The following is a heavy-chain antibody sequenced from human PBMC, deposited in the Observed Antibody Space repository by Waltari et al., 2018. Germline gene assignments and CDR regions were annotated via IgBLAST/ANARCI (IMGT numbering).Heavy chain of an antibody. J-gene: IGHJ6*02. CDR1: GGSFSGYY. Sequence: QVQLQQWGAGLLQPSGTLSLTCAVYGGSFSGYYWGWIRQPPGKGLGWIAEINHNGNVNRNPSLRGRVTMLVDTSKSQFSLKMNSVTDADTAVYYCVRLEDCTGPGGNCYSGDSFALDVWGQGTTVTVSS. CDR2: INHNGNV. CDR3: VRLEDCTGPGGNCYSGDSFALDV. D-gene: IGHD2-8*02. V-gene: IGHV4-34*02.